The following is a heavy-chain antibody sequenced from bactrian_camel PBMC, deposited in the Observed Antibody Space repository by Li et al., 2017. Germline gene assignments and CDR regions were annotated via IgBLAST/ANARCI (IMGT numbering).Heavy chain of an antibody. Sequence: HVQLVESGGGSVQTGESLRLSCAGSGYRYSTATMAWFRQAPGKEREGVAAIWPGDTRKYYADSVKGRFTISKDNAKNTLYLQMNALKPEDTAMYYCAAGDLLCKGVHELAHWGQGTQVTVS. V-gene: IGHV3S54*01. CDR1: GYRYSTAT. J-gene: IGHJ4*01. CDR2: IWPGDTRK. D-gene: IGHD2*01. CDR3: AAGDLLCKGVHELAH.